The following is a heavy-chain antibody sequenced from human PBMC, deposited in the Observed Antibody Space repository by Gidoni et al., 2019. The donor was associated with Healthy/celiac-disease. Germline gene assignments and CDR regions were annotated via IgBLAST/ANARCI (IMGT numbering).Heavy chain of an antibody. CDR1: GFTFSRYG. D-gene: IGHD2-15*01. V-gene: IGHV3-30*02. Sequence: QVQLVASGGGVVQPGGSLRLSCAASGFTFSRYGMHWVRQAPGRGLEWVAFIRYDGSNKYYADSVKGRFTISRDNSKNTLYLQMNSLRAEDTAVYYCAKVLAAPQYYYYYYGMDVWGQGTTVTVSS. CDR2: IRYDGSNK. CDR3: AKVLAAPQYYYYYYGMDV. J-gene: IGHJ6*02.